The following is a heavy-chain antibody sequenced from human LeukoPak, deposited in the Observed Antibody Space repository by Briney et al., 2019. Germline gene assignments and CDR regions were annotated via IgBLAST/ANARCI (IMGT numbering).Heavy chain of an antibody. CDR1: GGSISSGGYY. J-gene: IGHJ5*02. Sequence: PSQTLSLTSTVSGGSISSGGYYWSWIRQHPGKGLEWIGYIYYSGSTYYNPSLKSRVTISVDTSKNQFSLKLSSVTAADTAVYYCARGGTIFGGWEPRNWFDPWGQGTLVTVSS. V-gene: IGHV4-31*03. D-gene: IGHD3-3*01. CDR3: ARGGTIFGGWEPRNWFDP. CDR2: IYYSGST.